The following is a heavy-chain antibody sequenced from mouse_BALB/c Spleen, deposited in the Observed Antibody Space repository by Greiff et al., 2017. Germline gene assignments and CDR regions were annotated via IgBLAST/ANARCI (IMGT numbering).Heavy chain of an antibody. CDR2: ISSGGSYT. D-gene: IGHD2-4*01. V-gene: IGHV5-6-4*01. CDR3: TRDGGYDYDVGYAMDY. CDR1: GFTFSSYT. Sequence: EVKLVESGGGLVKPGGSLKLSCAASGFTFSSYTMSWVRQTPEKRLEWVATISSGGSYTYYPDSVKGRFTISRDNAKNTLYLQMSSLKSEDTAMYYCTRDGGYDYDVGYAMDYWGQGTSVTVSS. J-gene: IGHJ4*01.